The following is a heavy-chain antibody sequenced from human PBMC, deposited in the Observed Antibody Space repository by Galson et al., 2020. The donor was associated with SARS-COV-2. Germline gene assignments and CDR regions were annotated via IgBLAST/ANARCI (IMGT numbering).Heavy chain of an antibody. CDR1: GITFDDYA. J-gene: IGHJ4*02. CDR2: ISWNSGKI. Sequence: GGSLRLSCSVSGITFDDYAMHWVRQAPGKGLEWVSTISWNSGKIDYTDSVKGRFTTSRDNAKNSLFLQMNSLRTEDTALYYCAKGYCSGGWCSYYFDSWGQGTLVTVSS. D-gene: IGHD2-15*01. V-gene: IGHV3-9*01. CDR3: AKGYCSGGWCSYYFDS.